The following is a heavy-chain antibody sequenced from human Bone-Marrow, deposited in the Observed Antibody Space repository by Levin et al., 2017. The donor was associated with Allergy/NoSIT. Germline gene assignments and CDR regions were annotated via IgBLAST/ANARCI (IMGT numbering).Heavy chain of an antibody. J-gene: IGHJ4*02. Sequence: GESLKISCAASGFTFSNAWMNWVRQAPGKGLEWVGRIKSKTDGGTTDYAAPVKGRFTISRDDSKNTLYLQMNSLKTEDTAVYYCTTRMYSGYDTWDNFDYWGQGTLVTVSS. CDR1: GFTFSNAW. CDR3: TTRMYSGYDTWDNFDY. CDR2: IKSKTDGGTT. V-gene: IGHV3-15*07. D-gene: IGHD5-12*01.